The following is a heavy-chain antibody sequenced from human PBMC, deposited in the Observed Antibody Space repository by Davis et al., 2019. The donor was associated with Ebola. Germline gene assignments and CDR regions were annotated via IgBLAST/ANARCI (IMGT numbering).Heavy chain of an antibody. CDR1: GYTFTNSA. J-gene: IGHJ4*02. V-gene: IGHV1-3*01. Sequence: ASVKVSCKAPGYTFTNSAMHWVRQAPGQRLEWMGWIHGGNGNRKYSQKFQGRVTITMDTSASTAYMELSSLRSEDTAVYYCARATFGYNSGWYADYWGQGTLVTVSS. D-gene: IGHD6-19*01. CDR2: IHGGNGNR. CDR3: ARATFGYNSGWYADY.